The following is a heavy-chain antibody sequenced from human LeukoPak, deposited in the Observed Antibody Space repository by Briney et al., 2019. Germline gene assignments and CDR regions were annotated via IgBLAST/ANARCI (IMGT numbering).Heavy chain of an antibody. CDR3: ATVEATQRGLWYFDY. J-gene: IGHJ4*02. CDR1: GYTLTELS. Sequence: ASVKVSCKVSGYTLTELSMHWVRQAPGKGLEWMGGFDPEDGETIYAQKCQGRVTMTEDTSTDTAYMELSSLRSEDTAVYYCATVEATQRGLWYFDYWGQGTLVTVSS. V-gene: IGHV1-24*01. CDR2: FDPEDGET. D-gene: IGHD1-26*01.